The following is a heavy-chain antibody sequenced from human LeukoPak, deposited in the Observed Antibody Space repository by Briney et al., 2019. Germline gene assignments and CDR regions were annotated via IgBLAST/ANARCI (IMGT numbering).Heavy chain of an antibody. CDR3: ASLEYYADY. V-gene: IGHV4-61*02. CDR1: GGSISSGSYY. J-gene: IGHJ4*02. Sequence: SQTLSLTCTVSGGSISSGSYYWSWIRQPAGKGLEWIGRIYTSGSTNYNPSLKSRVTISVDTSKNQFSLKLSSVTAADTAVYYCASLEYYADYWGQGTLVTVSS. CDR2: IYTSGST.